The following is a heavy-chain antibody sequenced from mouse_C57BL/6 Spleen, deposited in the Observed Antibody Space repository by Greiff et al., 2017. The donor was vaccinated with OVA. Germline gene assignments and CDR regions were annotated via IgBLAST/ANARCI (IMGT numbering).Heavy chain of an antibody. J-gene: IGHJ2*01. D-gene: IGHD2-1*01. CDR1: GYSITSGYY. CDR3: AREGGNGILDY. Sequence: EVQLQQSGPGLVKPSQSLSLTCSVTGYSITSGYYWNWIRQFPGNKLEWMGYISYDGSNNYNPSLKNRISITRDTSKNQFFLKLNSVTTEDTATYYCAREGGNGILDYWGQGTTLTVSS. V-gene: IGHV3-6*01. CDR2: ISYDGSN.